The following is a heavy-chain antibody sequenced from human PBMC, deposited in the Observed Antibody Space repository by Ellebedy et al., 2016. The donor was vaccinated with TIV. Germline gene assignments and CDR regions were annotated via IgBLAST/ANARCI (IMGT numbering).Heavy chain of an antibody. CDR2: MNPNSGNT. V-gene: IGHV1-8*01. Sequence: ASVKVSCKASGYTFTSYDINWVRQAPGQGLEWMGWMNPNSGNTGYAQKFQGRVTMTRNTSISTAYMELSSLRSEDTAVYYCARRRIYYYGMDVWGQGTTVTVSS. J-gene: IGHJ6*02. CDR1: GYTFTSYD. CDR3: ARRRIYYYGMDV.